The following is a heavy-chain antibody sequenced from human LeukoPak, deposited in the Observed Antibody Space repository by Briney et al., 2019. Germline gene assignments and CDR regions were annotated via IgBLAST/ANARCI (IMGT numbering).Heavy chain of an antibody. J-gene: IGHJ1*01. Sequence: GESLKISCAASGLTFSSDGMSWVRQAPGKGLEWVAVISGSGGTTYYADSVKGRFTISRDNAKNTVSLQMDSLRAEDTGVYYCARAPSEVGGYYPEYFRHWGQGTLVTVFS. CDR2: ISGSGGTT. V-gene: IGHV3-23*01. D-gene: IGHD3-22*01. CDR3: ARAPSEVGGYYPEYFRH. CDR1: GLTFSSDG.